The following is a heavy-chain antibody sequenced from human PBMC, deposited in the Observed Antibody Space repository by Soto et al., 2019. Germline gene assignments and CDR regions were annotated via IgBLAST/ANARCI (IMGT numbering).Heavy chain of an antibody. V-gene: IGHV3-30*18. J-gene: IGHJ6*02. CDR1: GFTFSSYG. D-gene: IGHD6-19*01. CDR3: AKVPYSSGWYRYYYYGMDV. CDR2: ISYDGSNK. Sequence: QVQLVESGGGVVQPGRSLRLSCAASGFTFSSYGMHWVRQAPGKGLEWVAVISYDGSNKYYADSVKGRFTISRDNSKNTLYLQMNSLRAEDTAVYYCAKVPYSSGWYRYYYYGMDVWGQGTTVTVSS.